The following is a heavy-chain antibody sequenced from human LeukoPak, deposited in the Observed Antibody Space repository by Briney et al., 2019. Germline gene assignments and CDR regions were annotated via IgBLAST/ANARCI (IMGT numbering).Heavy chain of an antibody. CDR1: GFTFNTYW. V-gene: IGHV3-7*01. J-gene: IGHJ4*02. CDR2: IKQDGSEI. D-gene: IGHD6-19*01. CDR3: ARRSGLDY. Sequence: GGSLRLSCAASGFTFNTYWMSWVRQAPGKGLEWVANIKQDGSEIYYVDSVKGRFTISRDNAKNSLYLQMNSLRAEDTAVYYCARRSGLDYWGQGTLDTVSS.